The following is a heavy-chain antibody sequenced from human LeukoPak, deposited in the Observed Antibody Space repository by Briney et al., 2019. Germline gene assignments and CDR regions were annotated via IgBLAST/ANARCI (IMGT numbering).Heavy chain of an antibody. CDR2: VYYTGKT. CDR1: AGSISTFY. V-gene: IGHV4-59*01. CDR3: ARGQKYRNGYTVTELGSGYFDY. D-gene: IGHD5-18*01. Sequence: SESLSLTCTLCAGSISTFYGSWIRQPPGEGGQWSGYVYYTGKTNYNPSLKSRVTISVDTSKNQFSLPLSSVTAADTAVYYCARGQKYRNGYTVTELGSGYFDYWGQGTLVTVSS. J-gene: IGHJ4*02.